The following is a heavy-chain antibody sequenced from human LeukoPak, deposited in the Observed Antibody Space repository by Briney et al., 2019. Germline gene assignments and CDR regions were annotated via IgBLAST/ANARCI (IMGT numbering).Heavy chain of an antibody. J-gene: IGHJ4*02. CDR3: ARQTYYYDSGGYVYYFDY. CDR1: GGSISGGSYY. V-gene: IGHV4-39*01. D-gene: IGHD3-22*01. CDR2: ISYSGIT. Sequence: PSETLSLTCPVSGGSISGGSYYWGWIRQPPGKGLEWIGSISYSGITYYNPSLKGRVTISVDMSNNQFSLRLTSVTAADTAVYYCARQTYYYDSGGYVYYFDYWGQGTLVTVSS.